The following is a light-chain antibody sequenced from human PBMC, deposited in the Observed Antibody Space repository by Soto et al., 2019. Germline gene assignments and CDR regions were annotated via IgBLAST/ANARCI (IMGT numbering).Light chain of an antibody. Sequence: EIVLTQSPGTLSLSPGERATLSCRASQSVSSSYLAWYQQKPGQAPRLLIYGASSRATGIPDRFSGGGSGTDFTLTISRLEPEDFAVYYFQQYGSSPRTFGQGTKVEI. CDR3: QQYGSSPRT. CDR2: GAS. V-gene: IGKV3-20*01. J-gene: IGKJ1*01. CDR1: QSVSSSY.